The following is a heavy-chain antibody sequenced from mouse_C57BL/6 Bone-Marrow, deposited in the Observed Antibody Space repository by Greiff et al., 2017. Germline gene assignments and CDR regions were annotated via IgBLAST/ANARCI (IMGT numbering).Heavy chain of an antibody. J-gene: IGHJ1*03. CDR2: IYPRDGST. V-gene: IGHV1-78*01. D-gene: IGHD1-1*01. Sequence: VQLQQSDAELVKPGASVKISCKVSGYTFTDHTIHWMKQRPEQGLEWIGYIYPRDGSTKYNEKFKGKATLTADKSSSTADMQLNSLTSEDSAVYFCARDYGSNDGYVDVWGTGTTVTVSS. CDR1: GYTFTDHT. CDR3: ARDYGSNDGYVDV.